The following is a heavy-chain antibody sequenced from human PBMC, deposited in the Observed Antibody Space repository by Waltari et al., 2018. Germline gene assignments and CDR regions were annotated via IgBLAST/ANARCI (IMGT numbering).Heavy chain of an antibody. V-gene: IGHV3-49*03. D-gene: IGHD3-9*01. Sequence: QLVESGGGSIQAGGSLTLSCTPSGFHCGGFALSWFRQAPGKGLEWVGFIRSKTYGETREYAATVKRRFTISRDDSKGIAYLQMNNLKVEDTAVYYCSREQNFEIINWFDPWGPGTLVTVSS. CDR2: IRSKTYGETR. CDR1: GFHCGGFA. CDR3: SREQNFEIINWFDP. J-gene: IGHJ5*02.